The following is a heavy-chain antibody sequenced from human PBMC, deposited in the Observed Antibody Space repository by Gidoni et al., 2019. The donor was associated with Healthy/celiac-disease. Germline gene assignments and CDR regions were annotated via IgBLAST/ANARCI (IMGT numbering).Heavy chain of an antibody. V-gene: IGHV3-9*01. J-gene: IGHJ3*02. CDR1: GFPFDDYA. D-gene: IGHD5-18*01. CDR3: AKARGFTYGIDAFDI. CDR2: INWNSASA. Sequence: EVQLVESGGDLVQPGTSLRLSCEVSGFPFDDYAMHWVRQGPGKGLAWVSGINWNSASAGYAESVEGRFTISRDNAKKSLYLQMTSLRPEDTAVYYCAKARGFTYGIDAFDIWGHGTMVTVSS.